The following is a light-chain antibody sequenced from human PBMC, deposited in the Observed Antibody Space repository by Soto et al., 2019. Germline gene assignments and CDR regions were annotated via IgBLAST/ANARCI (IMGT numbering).Light chain of an antibody. Sequence: EIVMTQSPATLSVSPAERATLSCRASQSVSSDLAWYQQKPGQAPRLLIYGASNRAPGIPARFSGSGSGTEFTLSLSSLQSEDLAGYYCQQYNSLPPLTFGGGTKVEIK. J-gene: IGKJ4*01. CDR1: QSVSSD. CDR2: GAS. V-gene: IGKV3-15*01. CDR3: QQYNSLPPLT.